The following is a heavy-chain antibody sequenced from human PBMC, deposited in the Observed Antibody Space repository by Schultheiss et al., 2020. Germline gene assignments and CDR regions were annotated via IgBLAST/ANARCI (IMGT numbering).Heavy chain of an antibody. CDR2: IYYSGST. CDR1: GGSISSGAFY. V-gene: IGHV4-61*08. D-gene: IGHD3-9*01. Sequence: SETLSLTCTVSGGSISSGAFYWSWIRQPPGKGLEWIGYIYYSGSTNYNPSLKSRVTISVDTSKNQFSLKLSSVTAADTAVYYCARVPFYYDILTGYYPYYFDYWGQGTLVTVSS. J-gene: IGHJ4*02. CDR3: ARVPFYYDILTGYYPYYFDY.